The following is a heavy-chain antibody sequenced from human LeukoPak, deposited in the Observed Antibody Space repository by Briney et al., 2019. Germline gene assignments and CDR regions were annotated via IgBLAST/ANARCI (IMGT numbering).Heavy chain of an antibody. CDR2: IYTSGST. V-gene: IGHV4-4*07. J-gene: IGHJ4*02. CDR1: GGSISSYY. CDR3: ARADYDFWSGYYLWDY. D-gene: IGHD3-3*01. Sequence: SETLSLTCTVSGGSISSYYWSWIRQPAGRGLEWIGRIYTSGSTNYNPSLKSRVTMSVDTSKNQFSLKLSSVTAADTAVYYCARADYDFWSGYYLWDYWGQGTLVTVSS.